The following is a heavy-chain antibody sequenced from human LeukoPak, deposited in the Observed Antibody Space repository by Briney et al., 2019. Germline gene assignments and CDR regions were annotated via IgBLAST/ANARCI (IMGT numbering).Heavy chain of an antibody. D-gene: IGHD5-24*01. CDR3: ARGLVRVMATRYYYYGMDV. J-gene: IGHJ6*02. V-gene: IGHV1-58*02. CDR1: GFTFNRSA. CDR2: IVVGSGNT. Sequence: GASVKVSCKASGFTFNRSAMQWVRQARGQRLEWIGWIVVGSGNTNYAQKFQERVTITRDMSTSTAYMELSSLRSEDTAVYYCARGLVRVMATRYYYYGMDVWGQGTTVTVSS.